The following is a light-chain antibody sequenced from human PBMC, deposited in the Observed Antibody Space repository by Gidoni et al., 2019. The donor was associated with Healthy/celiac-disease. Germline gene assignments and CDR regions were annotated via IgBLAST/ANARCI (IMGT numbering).Light chain of an antibody. CDR2: EAS. J-gene: IGLJ2*01. CDR3: SSYAGSNNFVV. Sequence: QSALTQPPPASGSPGQSVTISCTGTSSDVGGYNYVSWYQQHPGKAPKLMIYEASKRPSGVPDRFSGSKSGNTASLTVSGLQAEDEADYYCSSYAGSNNFVVFGGGTKLTVL. V-gene: IGLV2-8*01. CDR1: SSDVGGYNY.